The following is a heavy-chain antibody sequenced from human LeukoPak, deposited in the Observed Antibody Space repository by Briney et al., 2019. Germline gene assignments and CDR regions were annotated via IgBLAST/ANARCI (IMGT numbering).Heavy chain of an antibody. CDR2: TGSTGVST. Sequence: QPGGSLRLSCAASGFTFSSYAMNWVRQAPGKGLEWVSGTGSTGVSTFYADSVKGRFTVSRDNSKNTLSLQMSSLRAEDTAVYYCAKDPGVVPAHYFDYWGQGTLVTVSS. J-gene: IGHJ4*02. D-gene: IGHD2-2*01. V-gene: IGHV3-23*01. CDR3: AKDPGVVPAHYFDY. CDR1: GFTFSSYA.